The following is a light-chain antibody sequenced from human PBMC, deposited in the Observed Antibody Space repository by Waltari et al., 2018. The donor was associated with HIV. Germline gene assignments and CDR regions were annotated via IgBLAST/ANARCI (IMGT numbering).Light chain of an antibody. CDR1: QSVRSS. J-gene: IGKJ1*01. CDR3: QQYAKSPRT. Sequence: VLTQSPATLSSSPGERVTLSCGARQSVRSSLAWYQQKPGQAPRLLIYDALNRATGIPDRFSGSGSGTDFTLTISRLEPEDFAVYFCQQYAKSPRTFGQGTKVEIK. V-gene: IGKV3D-20*01. CDR2: DAL.